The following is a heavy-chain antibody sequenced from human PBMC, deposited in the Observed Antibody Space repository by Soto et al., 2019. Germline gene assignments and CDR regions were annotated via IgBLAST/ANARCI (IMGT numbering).Heavy chain of an antibody. D-gene: IGHD2-2*01. J-gene: IGHJ5*02. CDR2: VSSDGSNQ. V-gene: IGHV3-30*18. Sequence: PGGSLRLSCAASGFSFNKYGMHWVRQAPGKGLEWVAYVSSDGSNQYYADSVKGRFTISRDNSKSTLFLQLDSLRVDDTAVYYCAKDRVIQLLPIWPDPWGQGTLVPVSP. CDR1: GFSFNKYG. CDR3: AKDRVIQLLPIWPDP.